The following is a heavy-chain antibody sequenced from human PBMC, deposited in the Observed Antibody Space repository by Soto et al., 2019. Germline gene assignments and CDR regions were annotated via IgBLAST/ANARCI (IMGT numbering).Heavy chain of an antibody. Sequence: QVQLVQSGAEVKKPGSSVKVSCKASGGTFSSYAISWVRQAPGQGLEWMGGIIPICGTANYAQKFQGRVTIPADESTSTVYMERSGLRSEDTAVYYCARERAYCGGDCYYYCGMDVWGQGTTVTVSS. CDR1: GGTFSSYA. CDR3: ARERAYCGGDCYYYCGMDV. J-gene: IGHJ6*02. V-gene: IGHV1-69*12. D-gene: IGHD2-21*02. CDR2: IIPICGTA.